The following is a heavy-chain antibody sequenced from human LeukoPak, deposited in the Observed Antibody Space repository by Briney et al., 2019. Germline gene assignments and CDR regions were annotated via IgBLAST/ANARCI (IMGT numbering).Heavy chain of an antibody. D-gene: IGHD3-10*01. Sequence: KTSETLSLTCAVYGGPFSGYYWSWIRQPPGKGLEWIGEINHSGSTNYNPSLKSRVTISVDTSKNQFSLKLSSVTAADTAVYYCARARGRSGTNYWGQGTLVTVSS. J-gene: IGHJ4*02. CDR2: INHSGST. CDR3: ARARGRSGTNY. CDR1: GGPFSGYY. V-gene: IGHV4-34*01.